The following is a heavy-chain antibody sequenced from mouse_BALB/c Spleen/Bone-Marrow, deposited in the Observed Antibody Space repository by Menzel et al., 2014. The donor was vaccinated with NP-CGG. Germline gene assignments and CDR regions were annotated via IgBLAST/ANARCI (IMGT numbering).Heavy chain of an antibody. D-gene: IGHD1-2*01. CDR2: INPGSGGT. CDR3: ARGGDYGFMDY. Sequence: VQGVESGAELVRPGTSVKVSCKASGYAFTNYLIEWVKQRPGQGLEWIGVINPGSGGTNYNEKFKGKATLTADKSSSTAYMQFSSLTSDDSAVYFCARGGDYGFMDYWGQGTSGTGSS. CDR1: GYAFTNYL. V-gene: IGHV1-54*01. J-gene: IGHJ4*01.